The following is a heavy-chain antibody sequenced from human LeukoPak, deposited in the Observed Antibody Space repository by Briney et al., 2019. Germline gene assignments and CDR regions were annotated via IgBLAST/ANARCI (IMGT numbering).Heavy chain of an antibody. CDR3: ARDSEGDGDYVSYFDY. Sequence: GASVKVSCKASGGTFSNFGISWLRQAPGPGPEWMGGIIPMFGTATYGQKFQGRVTITADESTAYMELTSLRSEDTAVYYCARDSEGDGDYVSYFDYWGQGPLVIVS. J-gene: IGHJ4*02. CDR2: IIPMFGTA. D-gene: IGHD4-17*01. CDR1: GGTFSNFG. V-gene: IGHV1-69*13.